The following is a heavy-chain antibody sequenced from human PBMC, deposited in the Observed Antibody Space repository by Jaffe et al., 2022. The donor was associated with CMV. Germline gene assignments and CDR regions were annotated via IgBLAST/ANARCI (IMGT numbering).Heavy chain of an antibody. J-gene: IGHJ4*02. CDR1: GFTFSSYS. V-gene: IGHV3-21*01. D-gene: IGHD6-19*01. CDR3: ARGDHDWEGQWLGEVDY. CDR2: ISSSSSYI. Sequence: EVQLVESGGGLVKPGGSLRLSCAASGFTFSSYSMNWVRQAPGKGLEWVSSISSSSSYIYYADSVKGRFTISRDNAKNSLYLQMNSLRAEDTAVYYCARGDHDWEGQWLGEVDYWGQGTLVTVSS.